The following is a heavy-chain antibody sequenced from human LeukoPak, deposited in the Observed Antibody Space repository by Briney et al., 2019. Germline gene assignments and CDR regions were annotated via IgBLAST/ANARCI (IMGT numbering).Heavy chain of an antibody. CDR2: ASYGATT. D-gene: IGHD6-13*01. Sequence: PSETLSLTCTVSGGSITSSDFYWGWIRQPPGKGLEWIGSASYGATTYYNPSLKSRATVSLDTSRSQFSLHLTSVTATDTAVYYCTRDPFEYGITWFYFDYWGQGTLVTVSS. CDR3: TRDPFEYGITWFYFDY. CDR1: GGSITSSDFY. J-gene: IGHJ4*02. V-gene: IGHV4-39*02.